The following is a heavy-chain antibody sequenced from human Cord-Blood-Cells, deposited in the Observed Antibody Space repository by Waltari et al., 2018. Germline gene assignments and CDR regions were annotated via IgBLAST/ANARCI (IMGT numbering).Heavy chain of an antibody. CDR2: IIPIFGTA. V-gene: IGHV1-69*01. J-gene: IGHJ6*02. D-gene: IGHD3-10*01. CDR3: ARNGCTMVQGVICNGMDV. Sequence: QVQLVQSGAEVKKPGSSVKVSCKASGGTFSSHAISWVRQAPGQGLEWMGGIIPIFGTANYAQKFQGRVTITADESTSTAYMELSSLRSEDTAVYYCARNGCTMVQGVICNGMDVWGQGTTVTVSS. CDR1: GGTFSSHA.